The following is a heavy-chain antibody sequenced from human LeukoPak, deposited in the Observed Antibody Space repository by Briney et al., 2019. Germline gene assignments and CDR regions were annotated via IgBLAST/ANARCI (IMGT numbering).Heavy chain of an antibody. CDR3: ARDGQQWNPFDY. Sequence: GGSLRLSCAASGFTFSSYSMNWVRQAPGKGLEWVSSISSSSTYIYYADSVKGRFTISRDNAKNSLYLQINSLRAEDTAVYYCARDGQQWNPFDYWGQGTLVTVSS. J-gene: IGHJ4*02. CDR2: ISSSSTYI. V-gene: IGHV3-21*01. CDR1: GFTFSSYS. D-gene: IGHD6-19*01.